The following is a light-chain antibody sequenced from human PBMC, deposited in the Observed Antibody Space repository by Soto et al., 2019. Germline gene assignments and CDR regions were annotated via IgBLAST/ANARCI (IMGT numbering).Light chain of an antibody. CDR1: TSNVGGNT. CDR2: ANN. CDR3: AAWDDNLNGLI. Sequence: QSMLTQPPSASGAPGQTVTVSCSGGTSNVGGNTVHWYQHVPGAAPKLLIYANNQRPSGVPDRFSGSKSGTSASLAISGLQSEDEAEYSCAAWDDNLNGLIFGSGTKVTV. J-gene: IGLJ1*01. V-gene: IGLV1-44*01.